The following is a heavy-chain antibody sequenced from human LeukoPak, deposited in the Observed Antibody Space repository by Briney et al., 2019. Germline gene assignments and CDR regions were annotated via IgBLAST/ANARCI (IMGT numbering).Heavy chain of an antibody. D-gene: IGHD2-21*02. J-gene: IGHJ4*02. CDR2: IVVGSGNT. Sequence: ASVKVSCKASGFTFTSSAMQWVRQARGQRLEWIGWIVVGSGNTNYAQKFQERVTITRDMSTSTAYMELSSLRSEDTAIYYCAKDQVMCSDCYSRPIDYWGQGTLVTVSS. CDR1: GFTFTSSA. V-gene: IGHV1-58*02. CDR3: AKDQVMCSDCYSRPIDY.